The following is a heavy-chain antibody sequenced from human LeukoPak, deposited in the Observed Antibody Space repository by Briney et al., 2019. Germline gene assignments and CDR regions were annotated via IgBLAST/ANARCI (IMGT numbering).Heavy chain of an antibody. CDR1: GYTLTELS. V-gene: IGHV1-24*01. CDR2: FDPEDGET. J-gene: IGHJ4*02. Sequence: GASVKVSCKVSGYTLTELSVHWVRQAPGKGLEWMGGFDPEDGETIYAQKFQGRVTMTEDTSTDTAYMELSSLRSEDTAVYYCAKGRYCSSTSCPGWLIFDYWGQGTLVTVSS. CDR3: AKGRYCSSTSCPGWLIFDY. D-gene: IGHD2-2*01.